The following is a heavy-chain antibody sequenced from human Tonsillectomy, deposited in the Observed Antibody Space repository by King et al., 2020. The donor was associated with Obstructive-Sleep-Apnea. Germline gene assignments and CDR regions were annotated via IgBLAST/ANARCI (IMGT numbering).Heavy chain of an antibody. CDR3: AKDSHSSWYYFDY. J-gene: IGHJ4*02. CDR1: GFTFDDYA. D-gene: IGHD6-13*01. CDR2: ISWNSGSI. Sequence: VQLVESGGGLVQPGRSLRLSCAASGFTFDDYAMHWVRQAPGKGLEWVSGISWNSGSIGYADSVKGRFTISRDNAKNSLYLQMNSLRAEDRALYYCAKDSHSSWYYFDYWGQGTLVTVSS. V-gene: IGHV3-9*01.